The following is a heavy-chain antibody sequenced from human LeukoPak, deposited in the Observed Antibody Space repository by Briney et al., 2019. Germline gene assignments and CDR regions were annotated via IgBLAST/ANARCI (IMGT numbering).Heavy chain of an antibody. CDR3: ARVKRGYSLYYMDV. V-gene: IGHV4-59*01. CDR2: IYYSGST. Sequence: PSETLSLNCNVSGGSINSYYWSWIRQPPGKGLEWIGYIYYSGSTNYNPSLTSRVTISVDTSKNQFSLKLSSVTAADTAVYYCARVKRGYSLYYMDVWGKGTTVTVSS. CDR1: GGSINSYY. J-gene: IGHJ6*03. D-gene: IGHD5-18*01.